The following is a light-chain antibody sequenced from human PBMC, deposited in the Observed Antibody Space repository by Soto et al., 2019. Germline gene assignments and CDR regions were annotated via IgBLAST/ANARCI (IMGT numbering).Light chain of an antibody. CDR3: SSNVGVWTFI. CDR1: SSDIGKYNL. V-gene: IGLV2-23*02. J-gene: IGLJ2*01. CDR2: EVS. Sequence: QSALTQPASVSGSPGQSITISCTGSSSDIGKYNLVSWYQQQSGNAPKLLLYEVSRRPSGVPTRFTGSKSGNTASLTISSLRPEDEADYYCSSNVGVWTFIFGGGTQLTVL.